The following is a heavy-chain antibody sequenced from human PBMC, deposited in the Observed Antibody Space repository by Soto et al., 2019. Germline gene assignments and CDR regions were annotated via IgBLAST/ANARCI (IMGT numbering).Heavy chain of an antibody. D-gene: IGHD6-13*01. CDR2: IYYSGST. CDR3: ARHGGIAAAGYFDY. V-gene: IGHV4-39*01. J-gene: IGHJ4*02. CDR1: GGSISSSSYY. Sequence: PSETLYITCTVSGGSISSSSYYWGWIRQPPGKGLEWIGSIYYSGSTYYNPSLKSRVTISVDTSKNQFSLKLSSVTAADTAVYYCARHGGIAAAGYFDYWGQGTLVTVSS.